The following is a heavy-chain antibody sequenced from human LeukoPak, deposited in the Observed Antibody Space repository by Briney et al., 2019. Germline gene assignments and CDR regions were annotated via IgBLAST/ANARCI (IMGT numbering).Heavy chain of an antibody. CDR1: GFTFSDHY. CDR3: ARGHYGLDY. Sequence: PGGSLRLSCAASGFTFSDHYLTWIRQAPGKGLEWVSYISGSGGDIYHAGSVKGRFTISRDIARNSLYLQMNSLSADDTAVYYCARGHYGLDYWGQGTLVTVSS. V-gene: IGHV3-11*01. CDR2: ISGSGGDI. J-gene: IGHJ4*02. D-gene: IGHD3-16*01.